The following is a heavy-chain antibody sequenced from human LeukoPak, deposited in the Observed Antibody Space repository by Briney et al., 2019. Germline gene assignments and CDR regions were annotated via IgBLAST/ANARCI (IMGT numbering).Heavy chain of an antibody. CDR3: AREWRRITIFGVATGNWFDP. CDR2: ISGSGGRT. J-gene: IGHJ5*02. V-gene: IGHV3-21*01. CDR1: GFTVSRNY. Sequence: GGSLRLSCAASGFTVSRNYMSWVRQAPGKGLEWVSSISGSGGRTHYADSVKGRFTISRDNAKNSLYLQMNSLRAEDTAVYYCAREWRRITIFGVATGNWFDPWGQGTLVTVSS. D-gene: IGHD3-3*01.